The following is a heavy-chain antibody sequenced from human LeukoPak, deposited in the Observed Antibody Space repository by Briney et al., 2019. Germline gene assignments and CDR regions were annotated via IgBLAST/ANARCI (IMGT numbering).Heavy chain of an antibody. Sequence: SETLSLTCTVSGGSISSSIYYWGWIRQPPGKGLEWIGSIYYSGSTYYNPSLKSRVTISVDTSKNQFSLKLTPVTAADTAVYYCASFRDFGVVSHFDYWGQGTLVTVSS. V-gene: IGHV4-39*01. CDR2: IYYSGST. CDR3: ASFRDFGVVSHFDY. J-gene: IGHJ4*02. D-gene: IGHD3-3*01. CDR1: GGSISSSIYY.